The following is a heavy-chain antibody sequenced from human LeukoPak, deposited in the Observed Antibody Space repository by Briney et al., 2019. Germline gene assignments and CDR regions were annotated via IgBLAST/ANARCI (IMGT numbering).Heavy chain of an antibody. D-gene: IGHD2-2*02. V-gene: IGHV4-39*01. CDR1: GGSISSSSYY. J-gene: IGHJ4*02. CDR3: SGVVPAAIRGDY. CDR2: IYYSGST. Sequence: PSEILSLTCTVSGGSISSSSYYWGWIRQPPGKGLEWIGSIYYSGSTYYNPSLKSRVTISVDTSKNQFSLKLSSVTAADTVVYYCSGVVPAAIRGDYWGQGTLVTVSS.